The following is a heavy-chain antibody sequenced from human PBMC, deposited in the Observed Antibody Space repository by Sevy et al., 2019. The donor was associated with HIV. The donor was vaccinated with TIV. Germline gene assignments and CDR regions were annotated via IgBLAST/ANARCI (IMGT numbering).Heavy chain of an antibody. CDR3: ARDRAIVGATGAFDI. CDR2: ISYDGSNK. V-gene: IGHV3-30-3*01. D-gene: IGHD1-26*01. Sequence: GGSLRLSCAASGFTFSSYAMHWVRQAPGKGLEWVAVISYDGSNKYYADSVKGRFTISRDNSKNTLYLQMDGLRAEDTALYYCARDRAIVGATGAFDIWGQGTTVTVSS. J-gene: IGHJ3*02. CDR1: GFTFSSYA.